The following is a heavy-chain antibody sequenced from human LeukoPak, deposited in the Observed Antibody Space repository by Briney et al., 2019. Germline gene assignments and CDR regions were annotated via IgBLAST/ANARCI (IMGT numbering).Heavy chain of an antibody. CDR1: GDSIGSGNW. CDR2: ISHTGKT. J-gene: IGHJ4*02. V-gene: IGHV4/OR15-8*02. D-gene: IGHD3-10*02. Sequence: PSETLSLTCVVSGDSIGSGNWWSWVRQAPGKGLQWIGEISHTGKTNYNPSLRARVTMSLDKSKNYFSLKLSSVTAADTAVYYCARGGLIFGGDWGQGILVTVSS. CDR3: ARGGLIFGGD.